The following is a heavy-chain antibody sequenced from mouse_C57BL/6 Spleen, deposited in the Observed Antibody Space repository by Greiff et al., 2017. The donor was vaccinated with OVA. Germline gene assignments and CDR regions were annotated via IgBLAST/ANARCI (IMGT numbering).Heavy chain of an antibody. CDR1: GYSITSGYY. D-gene: IGHD2-4*01. Sequence: DVQLQESGPGLVKPSQSLSLTCSVTGYSITSGYYWNWIRQFPGNKLEWMGYISYDGSNNYNPSLKNRISITRDTSKNQFFLKLNSVTTEDTATYYCAREDDYDRSWFAYWGQGTLVTVSA. V-gene: IGHV3-6*01. CDR2: ISYDGSN. CDR3: AREDDYDRSWFAY. J-gene: IGHJ3*01.